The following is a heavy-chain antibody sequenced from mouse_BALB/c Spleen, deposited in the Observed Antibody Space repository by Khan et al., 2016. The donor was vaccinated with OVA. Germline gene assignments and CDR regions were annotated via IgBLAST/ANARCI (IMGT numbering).Heavy chain of an antibody. CDR2: ISSGDSYT. D-gene: IGHD1-1*01. V-gene: IGHV5-6*01. CDR3: ARLAYYYNSEGFAY. Sequence: EVELVESGGDLVKPGGSLKLSCAASGFTFSTYGMSWVRQTPDKRLEWVATISSGDSYTYYPDSVKGRFTISRDNAKNTLYLQMSSLKSEDTAMYYCARLAYYYNSEGFAYWGQGTLVTVSA. J-gene: IGHJ3*01. CDR1: GFTFSTYG.